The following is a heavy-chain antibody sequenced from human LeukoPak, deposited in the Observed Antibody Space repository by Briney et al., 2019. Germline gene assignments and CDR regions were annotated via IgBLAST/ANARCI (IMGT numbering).Heavy chain of an antibody. V-gene: IGHV1-18*01. CDR3: ARDRGVVVITSFDY. Sequence: ASVKVSCKASGYTFTSYGISWVRQAPGQGLEWMGRISAYNGNTNYAQKLQGRVTMTTDTSTSTAYMELRSLRSDDTAVYYCARDRGVVVITSFDYWGQGTLVTVSS. D-gene: IGHD3-22*01. CDR2: ISAYNGNT. J-gene: IGHJ4*02. CDR1: GYTFTSYG.